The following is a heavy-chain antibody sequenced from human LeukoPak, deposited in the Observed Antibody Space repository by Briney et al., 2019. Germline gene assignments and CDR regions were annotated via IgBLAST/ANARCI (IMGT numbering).Heavy chain of an antibody. Sequence: SETLSLTCAVSHYSISSGYYWGWIRQPPGKGLEWIGSIYHSGSTYYNRSLKSRVTISIDTSKNQFSLKLSSVTAADTAVYYCAGLPGGYFDYWGQGTLVTVSS. J-gene: IGHJ4*02. V-gene: IGHV4-38-2*01. CDR1: HYSISSGYY. CDR3: AGLPGGYFDY. CDR2: IYHSGST. D-gene: IGHD2-8*02.